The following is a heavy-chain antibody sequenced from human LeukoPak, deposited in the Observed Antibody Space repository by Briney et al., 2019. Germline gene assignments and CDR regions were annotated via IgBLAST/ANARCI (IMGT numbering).Heavy chain of an antibody. D-gene: IGHD5-18*01. CDR2: IYYSGST. J-gene: IGHJ2*01. CDR3: ARRHDTAMVSDL. Sequence: SETLSLTCTVSGGSISSYYWSWIRQPPGKGLEWIGYIYYSGSTNYNPSLKSRVTISVDTSKNQFSLKLRSVTAADTAVYYCARRHDTAMVSDLRGRGTLVTVSS. CDR1: GGSISSYY. V-gene: IGHV4-59*08.